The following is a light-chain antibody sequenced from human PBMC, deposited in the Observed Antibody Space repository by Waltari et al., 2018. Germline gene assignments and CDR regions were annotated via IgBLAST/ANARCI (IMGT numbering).Light chain of an antibody. CDR1: RYSSTS. CDR2: GAS. J-gene: IGKJ1*01. V-gene: IGKV3-20*01. CDR3: QQYGSSVSLT. Sequence: EVVLTQSPGTLSLSPGDRATLTCRASRYSSTSLAWYQQKPGQAPRLLIFGASTRSTGIPDRFSGSGSGTLFTLTISRLEPEDFGDYYCQQYGSSVSLTFGQGTKVEIK.